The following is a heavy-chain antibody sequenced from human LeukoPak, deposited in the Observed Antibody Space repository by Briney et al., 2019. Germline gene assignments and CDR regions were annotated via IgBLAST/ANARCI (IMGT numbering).Heavy chain of an antibody. V-gene: IGHV1-46*01. J-gene: IGHJ4*02. D-gene: IGHD5-18*01. Sequence: ASVKVSCKASGYTFTSYYMHWVRRAPGQGLEWMGIINPSGGSTSYAQKFQGRVTMTRDTSTSTVYMELSSLRSEDTAVYYCARATPNRGYSYGEVDYFDYWGQGTLVTVSS. CDR2: INPSGGST. CDR1: GYTFTSYY. CDR3: ARATPNRGYSYGEVDYFDY.